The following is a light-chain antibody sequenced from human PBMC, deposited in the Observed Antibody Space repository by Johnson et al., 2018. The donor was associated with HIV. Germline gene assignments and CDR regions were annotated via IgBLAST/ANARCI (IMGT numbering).Light chain of an antibody. Sequence: QSVLTQPPSVSAAPGQKVTISCSGSSSNIGNNYVSWYQQLPGTAPKLLIYENNKRPSGIPDRFSGSKSGTSATLGITGLQTGDEADDYCGTWDASLSAGGGFGTGTKVTVL. J-gene: IGLJ1*01. V-gene: IGLV1-51*02. CDR1: SSNIGNNY. CDR3: GTWDASLSAGGG. CDR2: ENN.